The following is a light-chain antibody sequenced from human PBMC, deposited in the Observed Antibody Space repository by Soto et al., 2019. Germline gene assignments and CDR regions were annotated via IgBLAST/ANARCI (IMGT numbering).Light chain of an antibody. CDR3: CSYAGSSTYV. V-gene: IGLV2-23*01. J-gene: IGLJ1*01. CDR2: EGS. CDR1: SSDVGNYNL. Sequence: HSVLTQPASVSGSPGQSITISCTGTSSDVGNYNLVSWYQQHPGKAPKLMIYEGSKRPSGVSNRFSGSKSGNTASLTISILQAEDEADYYCCSYAGSSTYVFGTGTQLTVL.